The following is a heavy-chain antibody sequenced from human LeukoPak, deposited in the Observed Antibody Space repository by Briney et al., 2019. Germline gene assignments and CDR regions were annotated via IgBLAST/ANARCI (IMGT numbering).Heavy chain of an antibody. J-gene: IGHJ4*02. Sequence: GGSLRLSCAASGFTVSSNYMSWVRQAPGKGLEWVSVIYSGGSTYYADSVKGRFTISRDNSKNTLYLQMNSLRAEDTAVYYCARPFYHSGYDFFDYWGQGTLVTVSS. V-gene: IGHV3-53*05. D-gene: IGHD5-12*01. CDR3: ARPFYHSGYDFFDY. CDR1: GFTVSSNY. CDR2: IYSGGST.